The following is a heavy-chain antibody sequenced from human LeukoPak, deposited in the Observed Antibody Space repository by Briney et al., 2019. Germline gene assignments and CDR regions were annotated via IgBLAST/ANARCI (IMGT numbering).Heavy chain of an antibody. CDR2: ISSSGSTI. V-gene: IGHV3-11*01. CDR1: GFTFSDYY. Sequence: PGGSLRLSCAASGFTFSDYYMSWIRQAPGKGLEWVSYISSSGSTIYYADSVKGRFTISRDNAKNSLYLQMNSLRAEDTAVYYCAGGLQRYSYGNEDYYYMDVWGKGTTVTISS. CDR3: AGGLQRYSYGNEDYYYMDV. J-gene: IGHJ6*03. D-gene: IGHD5-18*01.